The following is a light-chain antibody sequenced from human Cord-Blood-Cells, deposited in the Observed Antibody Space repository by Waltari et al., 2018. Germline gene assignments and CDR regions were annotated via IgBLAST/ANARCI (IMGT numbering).Light chain of an antibody. CDR2: GKN. Sequence: SSELTQDPAVSVALGQTARITCQGDSLRSYYPSWYQQKPGQAPVLVIYGKNNRPSGIPDRFSGSSSGNTASLTITGAQAEDEADYYCNSRDSSGNHWVFGGGTKLTVL. J-gene: IGLJ3*02. V-gene: IGLV3-19*01. CDR1: SLRSYY. CDR3: NSRDSSGNHWV.